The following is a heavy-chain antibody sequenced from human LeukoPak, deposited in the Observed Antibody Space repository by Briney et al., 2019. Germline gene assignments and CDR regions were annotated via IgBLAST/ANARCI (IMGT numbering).Heavy chain of an antibody. CDR1: GYTFSGYY. CDR2: INPNSGGT. V-gene: IGHV1-2*02. CDR3: ARVSRGG. Sequence: ASVKVSCKASGYTFSGYYLHWVRQAPGQGLEWMGRINPNSGGTKSADSFQGRVTMTRDTSISTAYMELSSLRSEDTAVYYCARVSRGGWGQGTLVTVSS. J-gene: IGHJ4*02. D-gene: IGHD3-10*01.